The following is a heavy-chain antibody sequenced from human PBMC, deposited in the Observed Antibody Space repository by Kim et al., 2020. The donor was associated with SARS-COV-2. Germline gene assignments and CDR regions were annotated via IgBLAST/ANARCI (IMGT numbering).Heavy chain of an antibody. CDR3: ARAGEWFGELVRYYYYGMDV. D-gene: IGHD3-10*01. CDR1: GGSFSGYY. V-gene: IGHV4-34*01. J-gene: IGHJ6*02. CDR2: INHSGST. Sequence: SETLSLTCAVYGGSFSGYYWSWIRQPPGKGLEWIGEINHSGSTNYNPSLKSRVTISVDTSKNQFSLKLSSVTAADTAVYYCARAGEWFGELVRYYYYGMDVWGQGTTVTVSS.